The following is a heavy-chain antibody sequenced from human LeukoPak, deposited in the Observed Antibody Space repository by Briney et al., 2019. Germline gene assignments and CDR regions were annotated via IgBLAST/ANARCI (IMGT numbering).Heavy chain of an antibody. CDR3: AKRAASSGYYFDQ. J-gene: IGHJ4*02. CDR2: ISSSGGNT. D-gene: IGHD6-19*01. Sequence: GGSLRLSCAASGFTFSSYAMTWGRHGPGKGLEWVSTISSSGGNTYNADSVKGRFTISRDNSKNTLYLQMNSLRAEDTAVYYCAKRAASSGYYFDQWGQGTLVTVSS. CDR1: GFTFSSYA. V-gene: IGHV3-23*01.